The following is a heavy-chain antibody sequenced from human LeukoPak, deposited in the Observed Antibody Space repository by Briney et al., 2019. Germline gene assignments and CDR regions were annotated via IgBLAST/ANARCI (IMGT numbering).Heavy chain of an antibody. CDR2: IYYSGST. CDR3: ASRFGTPSGAFDI. CDR1: GGSISSSSYY. V-gene: IGHV4-39*01. D-gene: IGHD3-10*01. Sequence: PLETLSVTCTVAGGSISSSSYYWGWIRQPPGKGLEWIGSIYYSGSTYYNPSLKSRATISVDTSKNQFSLKLSSVAAADTAVYYCASRFGTPSGAFDIWGQGTMVTVSS. J-gene: IGHJ3*02.